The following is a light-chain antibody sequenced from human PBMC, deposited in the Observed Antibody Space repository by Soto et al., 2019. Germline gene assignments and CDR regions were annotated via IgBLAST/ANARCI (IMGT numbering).Light chain of an antibody. CDR3: QQYSSHST. CDR1: QSTSSY. J-gene: IGKJ1*01. CDR2: QAS. V-gene: IGKV1-5*03. Sequence: DIRMTQSPSTLSASVGDIVTITCRASQSTSSYLAWYQQKPGKAPKLLIYQASSLENGVPSRFSGSGSGTEFSLTISSLQPDDFATYYCQQYSSHSTFGQGTKVDI.